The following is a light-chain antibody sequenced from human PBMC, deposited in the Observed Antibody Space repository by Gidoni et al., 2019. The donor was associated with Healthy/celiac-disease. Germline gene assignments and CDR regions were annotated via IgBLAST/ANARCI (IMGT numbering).Light chain of an antibody. CDR1: QSVSHSY. CDR3: QQYGSSPLT. J-gene: IGKJ4*01. CDR2: GAS. V-gene: IGKV3-20*01. Sequence: IVLTQSPGTLSLSPGERATLSCRASQSVSHSYLAWYQQKPGQAPRLLIYGASSRATGIPDRFSGSGSGTDFTLTISRLEPEDFAVYYCQQYGSSPLTFXGXTKVEIK.